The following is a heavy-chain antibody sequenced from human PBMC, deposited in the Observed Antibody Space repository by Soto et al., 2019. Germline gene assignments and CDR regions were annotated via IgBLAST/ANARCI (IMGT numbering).Heavy chain of an antibody. CDR2: ISSSSSYI. Sequence: GGSLRLSCAASAFTFSSMNWVRQAPGKGLEWVSSISSSSSYIYYADSVKGRFTISRDNAKNSLYLQMNSLRAEDTAVYYCARVGGSYSVDAFDIWGQATMVTVSS. CDR1: AFTFSS. D-gene: IGHD1-26*01. V-gene: IGHV3-21*01. J-gene: IGHJ3*02. CDR3: ARVGGSYSVDAFDI.